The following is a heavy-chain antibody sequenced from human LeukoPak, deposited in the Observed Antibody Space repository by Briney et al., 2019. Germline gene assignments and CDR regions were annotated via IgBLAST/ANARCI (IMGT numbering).Heavy chain of an antibody. CDR3: ARHLYGDLYYFDY. D-gene: IGHD4-17*01. CDR2: IYYSGST. V-gene: IGHV4-59*08. J-gene: IGHJ4*02. CDR1: GGSISSYY. Sequence: SETLSLTCTVSGGSISSYYWSWIRQPPGKGLEWIGYIYYSGSTNYNPSLKSRVTISVDTSKNQFSLKLSSVTAADTAVYYCARHLYGDLYYFDYWGQGTLVTVSS.